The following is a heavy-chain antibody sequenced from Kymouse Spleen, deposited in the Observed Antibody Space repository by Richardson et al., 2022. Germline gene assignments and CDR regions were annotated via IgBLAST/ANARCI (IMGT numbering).Heavy chain of an antibody. CDR3: ARDSRKYYYGSGSYYKPSYYYYYGMDV. D-gene: IGHD3-10*01. CDR2: IYSGGST. Sequence: EVQLVESGGGLIQPGGSLRLSCAASGFTVSSNYMSWVRQAPGKGLEWVSVIYSGGSTYYADSVKGRFTISRDNSKNTLYLQMNSLRAEDTAVYYCARDSRKYYYGSGSYYKPSYYYYYGMDVWGQGTTVTVSS. V-gene: IGHV3-53*01. J-gene: IGHJ6*02. CDR1: GFTVSSNY.